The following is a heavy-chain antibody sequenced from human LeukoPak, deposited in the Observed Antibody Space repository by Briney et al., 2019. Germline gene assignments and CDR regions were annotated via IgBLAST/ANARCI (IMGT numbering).Heavy chain of an antibody. D-gene: IGHD3-3*01. J-gene: IGHJ4*02. CDR3: ARGPPYYDFWSGYYDY. CDR1: GFTFSSYG. V-gene: IGHV3-30*03. CDR2: ISYNGSNK. Sequence: GGSLRLSCAASGFTFSSYGMHWVRQAPGKGLEWVAVISYNGSNKYYADSVKGRFTISRDNSKNTLYLQMNSLRAEDTAVYYCARGPPYYDFWSGYYDYWGQGTLVTVSS.